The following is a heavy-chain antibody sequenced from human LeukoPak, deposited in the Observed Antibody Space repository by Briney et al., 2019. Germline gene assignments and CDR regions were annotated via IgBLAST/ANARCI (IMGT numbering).Heavy chain of an antibody. CDR3: ARGVGPIVATITGYYYGMDV. V-gene: IGHV1-69*13. CDR2: IIPIFGTA. J-gene: IGHJ6*02. D-gene: IGHD5-12*01. CDR1: GGTFSSCA. Sequence: SVKVSCKASGGTFSSCAISWVRQAPGQGLEWMGGIIPIFGTANYAQKFQGRVTITADESTSTAYMELSSLRSEDTAVYYCARGVGPIVATITGYYYGMDVWGQGTTVTVSS.